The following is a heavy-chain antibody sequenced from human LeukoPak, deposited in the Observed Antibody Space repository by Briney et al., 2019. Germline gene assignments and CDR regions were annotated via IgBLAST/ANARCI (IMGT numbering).Heavy chain of an antibody. V-gene: IGHV3-21*01. Sequence: GGSLRLSCAASGFTFSSHSMNWVRQAPGKGLEWVSSISSSSSYIYYADSVKGRFTISRDNAKNSLYLQMNSLRAEDTAVYYCARDQEQQLVPDAFDIWGQGTMVTVSS. J-gene: IGHJ3*02. CDR2: ISSSSSYI. D-gene: IGHD6-13*01. CDR1: GFTFSSHS. CDR3: ARDQEQQLVPDAFDI.